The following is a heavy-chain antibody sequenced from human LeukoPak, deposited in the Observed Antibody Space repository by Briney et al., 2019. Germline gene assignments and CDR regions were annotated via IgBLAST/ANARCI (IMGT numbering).Heavy chain of an antibody. CDR2: ISYDGSNK. CDR3: ARGEIFGVVNSPGY. Sequence: GRSLRLSCAASGFTFSSYAMHWVRQAPGKGLEWVAVISYDGSNKYYADSVKGRFTISRDNSKNTLYLQMNSLRAEDTAVYYCARGEIFGVVNSPGYWGQGTLVTVSS. D-gene: IGHD3-3*01. J-gene: IGHJ4*02. V-gene: IGHV3-30-3*01. CDR1: GFTFSSYA.